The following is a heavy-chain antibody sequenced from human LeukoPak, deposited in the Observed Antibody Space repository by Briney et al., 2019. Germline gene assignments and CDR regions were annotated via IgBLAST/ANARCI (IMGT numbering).Heavy chain of an antibody. CDR2: ISYDENTK. Sequence: HPGGSLRLSCAASEFTFSIYAMHWVRQAPGKGLEWVAVISYDENTKYYADSVKGRFTISRDNSKNTLYLQMNSLRAEDTAVYYCAKEYCGGGRCNDDFFDYWGQGTLVTVSS. CDR1: EFTFSIYA. CDR3: AKEYCGGGRCNDDFFDY. D-gene: IGHD2-15*01. J-gene: IGHJ4*02. V-gene: IGHV3-30*18.